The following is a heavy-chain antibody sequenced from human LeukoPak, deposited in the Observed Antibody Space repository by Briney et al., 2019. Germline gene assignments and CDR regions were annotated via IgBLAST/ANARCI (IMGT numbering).Heavy chain of an antibody. J-gene: IGHJ4*02. V-gene: IGHV3-23*01. D-gene: IGHD3-16*01. CDR2: ISGDGGST. CDR1: GFTFSTYA. Sequence: GGSLRLSCAASGFTFSTYAMSWVRQAPGQGLEWVSSISGDGGSTYYAESVKGRFTISRDNSKNTLYLQMNSLRAEDTAVYYCARDLGFPPERSDYWGQGTLVTVSS. CDR3: ARDLGFPPERSDY.